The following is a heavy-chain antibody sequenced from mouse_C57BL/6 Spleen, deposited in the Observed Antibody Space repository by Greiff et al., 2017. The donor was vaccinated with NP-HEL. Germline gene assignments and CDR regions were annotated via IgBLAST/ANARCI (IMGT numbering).Heavy chain of an antibody. CDR3: ARRAGYYAMDY. CDR1: GYTFTSYW. J-gene: IGHJ4*01. Sequence: QVHVKQPGAELVKPGASVKMSCKASGYTFTSYWITWVKQRPGQGLEWIGDIYPGSGSTNYNEKFKSKATLTVDTSSSTAYMQLSSLTSEDSAVYYCARRAGYYAMDYWGQGTSVTVAS. CDR2: IYPGSGST. D-gene: IGHD3-2*02. V-gene: IGHV1-55*01.